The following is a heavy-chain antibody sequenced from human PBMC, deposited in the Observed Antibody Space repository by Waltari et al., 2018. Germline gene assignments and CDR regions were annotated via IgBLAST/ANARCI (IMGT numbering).Heavy chain of an antibody. CDR2: VHRSGRT. CDR3: ARDRGRGLYLDS. CDR1: GDSMTANYW. D-gene: IGHD2-15*01. V-gene: IGHV4-4*02. Sequence: QLQLQQSGPGLVTPSESLYLTCAVSGDSMTANYWWSWVRQSPGKGLEWLGQVHRSGRTYYNPSLASRVTVSIDTSNKQFSLELPSPTAADTAMYYCARDRGRGLYLDSWGQGTLVTVSP. J-gene: IGHJ4*02.